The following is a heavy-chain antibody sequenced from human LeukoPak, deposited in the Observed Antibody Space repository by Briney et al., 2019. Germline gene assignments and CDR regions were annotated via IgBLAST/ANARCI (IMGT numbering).Heavy chain of an antibody. CDR3: ARGLGGIDY. J-gene: IGHJ4*02. CDR2: INHSGST. Sequence: PSETLSLTCAVYGGSFSGYYWSWIRQPPGKGLEWIGEINHSGSTNYNPSLKSRVTISVDTSKNQLSLKLSSVTAADTAVYYCARGLGGIDYWGQGTLVTVSS. CDR1: GGSFSGYY. V-gene: IGHV4-34*01. D-gene: IGHD3-16*01.